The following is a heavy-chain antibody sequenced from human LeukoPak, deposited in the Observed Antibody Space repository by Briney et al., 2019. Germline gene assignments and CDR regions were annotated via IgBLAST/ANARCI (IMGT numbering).Heavy chain of an antibody. CDR1: GFTFSRYA. J-gene: IGHJ4*02. CDR2: ISGSGGRM. V-gene: IGHV3-23*01. D-gene: IGHD6-19*01. CDR3: AKDHLPGIVVADRDY. Sequence: GGSLRLSCAASGFTFSRYAMSWVRQAPGKGLEWVSVISGSGGRMYYADCAKGRFTISRENSKNTLYLQMNSLRAEDTAVYYCAKDHLPGIVVADRDYWGQGTLVTVSS.